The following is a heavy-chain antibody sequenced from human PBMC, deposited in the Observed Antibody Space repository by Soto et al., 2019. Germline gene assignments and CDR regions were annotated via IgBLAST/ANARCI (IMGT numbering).Heavy chain of an antibody. Sequence: ASVKVSCKASGYTFTSYDINWVRQATGQGLEWMGWMNPNSGNTGYAQKFQGRVTMTRNTSISTAYMELSSLRSDDTAVYYCARAYYYDSSGYYSYYFDYWGQGTLVTVSS. CDR2: MNPNSGNT. CDR1: GYTFTSYD. J-gene: IGHJ4*02. V-gene: IGHV1-8*01. CDR3: ARAYYYDSSGYYSYYFDY. D-gene: IGHD3-22*01.